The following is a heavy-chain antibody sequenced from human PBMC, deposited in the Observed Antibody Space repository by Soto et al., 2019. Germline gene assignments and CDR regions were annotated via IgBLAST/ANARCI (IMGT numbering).Heavy chain of an antibody. CDR3: ARRPREARDFDY. CDR2: IWYDGSNK. V-gene: IGHV3-33*01. D-gene: IGHD6-6*01. J-gene: IGHJ4*02. CDR1: GFTFSSYG. Sequence: GGSLRLSCAASGFTFSSYGMHWVRQAPGKGLEWVAVIWYDGSNKYYADSVKGRFTISRDNSKNTLYLQMNSLRAEDTAVYYCARRPREARDFDYWGQGTLVTGSS.